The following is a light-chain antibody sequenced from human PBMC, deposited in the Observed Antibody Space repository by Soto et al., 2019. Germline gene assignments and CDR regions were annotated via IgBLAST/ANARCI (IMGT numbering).Light chain of an antibody. CDR2: DVS. V-gene: IGKV1-5*01. CDR3: QHYKMYSPWT. J-gene: IGKJ1*01. Sequence: DIQMTQSPSTLSASVGDSVTITCRASQSITTWLAWYQQRPGKAAKLLIYDVSSLQSGVPSRFSGSGSGTEFTLTISSLQPDDFATYYCQHYKMYSPWTFGQGTKVDIK. CDR1: QSITTW.